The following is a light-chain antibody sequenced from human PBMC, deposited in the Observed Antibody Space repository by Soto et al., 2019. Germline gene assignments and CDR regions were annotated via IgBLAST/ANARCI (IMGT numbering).Light chain of an antibody. CDR3: QQSYSTPLT. V-gene: IGKV4-1*01. CDR1: QSVLYSSNNKNY. J-gene: IGKJ4*01. CDR2: WAS. Sequence: DIVMTQSPDSLAVSLGERVTINCKSSQSVLYSSNNKNYLAWYQQKPGQPPKLLIYWASTRESGVPDRFSGSGSGTDFTLTISSLQAEDVAVYYCQQSYSTPLTFGGGTMVDIK.